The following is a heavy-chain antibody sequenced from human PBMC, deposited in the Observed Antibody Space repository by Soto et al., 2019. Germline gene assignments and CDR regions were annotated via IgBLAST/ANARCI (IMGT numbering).Heavy chain of an antibody. V-gene: IGHV4-34*01. Sequence: QVQLQQWGAGLLKPSETLSLTCAVYGGSFSGYYWSWIRQPPGKGLEWIGEINHSGSTNYKPSLKSRVTISVDTSKNQFSRKLSSVTAADTAVYYCARAGLVVVTAISNWFDPWGQGTLVTVSS. CDR2: INHSGST. J-gene: IGHJ5*02. D-gene: IGHD2-21*02. CDR1: GGSFSGYY. CDR3: ARAGLVVVTAISNWFDP.